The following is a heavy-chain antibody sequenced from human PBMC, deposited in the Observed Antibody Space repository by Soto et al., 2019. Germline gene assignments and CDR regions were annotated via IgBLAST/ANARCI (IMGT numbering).Heavy chain of an antibody. D-gene: IGHD1-7*01. CDR2: IYWDDDK. Sequence: QITLKESGPTLVKPTQTLTLTCTFSGFSLSTSGVGVGWIRQPPGKALEWLALIYWDDDKRYSPSLKGRLTITKDTSKNQVVLTMTNMDPVDTATYYCAHFVNWNYIPRFDYWGQGTLVTVSS. CDR1: GFSLSTSGVG. V-gene: IGHV2-5*02. CDR3: AHFVNWNYIPRFDY. J-gene: IGHJ4*02.